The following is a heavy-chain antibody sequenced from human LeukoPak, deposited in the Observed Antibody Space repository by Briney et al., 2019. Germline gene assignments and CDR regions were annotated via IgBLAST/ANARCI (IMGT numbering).Heavy chain of an antibody. V-gene: IGHV4-4*07. CDR3: AREGAEVRGVLVKYYFDY. D-gene: IGHD3-10*01. CDR2: IYTTGST. CDR1: GGSISSYY. Sequence: PSETLSLTCTVSGGSISSYYWSWIRQPVAKGLEWIGRIYTTGSTNYNPSLKSRVTMSVDTSKNQFSLKLTSVTAADTAVYYCAREGAEVRGVLVKYYFDYWGQGALVTVSS. J-gene: IGHJ4*02.